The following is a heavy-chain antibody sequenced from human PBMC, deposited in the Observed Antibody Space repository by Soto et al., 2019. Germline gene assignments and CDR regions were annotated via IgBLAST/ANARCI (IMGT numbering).Heavy chain of an antibody. D-gene: IGHD2-8*02. V-gene: IGHV1-69*01. CDR1: GGTFSNYA. CDR2: IIPIFGTA. CDR3: ASPTGKLDY. Sequence: QVQLVQSGAEVKKPGSSVKVSCKASGGTFSNYAISWVRQAPGEGLEWMVGIIPIFGTANYAQKFQGRVTITADESTSTAYMELSSLRSDDTAVYYCASPTGKLDYWGQGTLVTVSS. J-gene: IGHJ4*02.